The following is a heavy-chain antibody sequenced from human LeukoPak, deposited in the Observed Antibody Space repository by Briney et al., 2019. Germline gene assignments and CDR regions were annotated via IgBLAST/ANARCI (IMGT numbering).Heavy chain of an antibody. CDR2: ISYDGSNK. CDR3: AKEYRGGWPFDY. V-gene: IGHV3-30*04. D-gene: IGHD6-19*01. CDR1: GFTFSSYA. Sequence: GGSLRLSCAASGFTFSSYAMHWVRQAPGKGLEWVAVISYDGSNKYYADSVKGRFTISRDNSKNTLYLQMNSLRAEDTAVYYCAKEYRGGWPFDYWGQGTLVTVSS. J-gene: IGHJ4*02.